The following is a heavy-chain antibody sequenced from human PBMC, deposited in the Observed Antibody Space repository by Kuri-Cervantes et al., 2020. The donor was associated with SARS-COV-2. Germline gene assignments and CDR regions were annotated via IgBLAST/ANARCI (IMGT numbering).Heavy chain of an antibody. J-gene: IGHJ6*03. V-gene: IGHV4-34*01. CDR2: INHSGST. CDR1: GGSFSGYY. Sequence: SETLSLTCAVYGGSFSGYYWSWIRQPPGKGLEWIGEINHSGSTNYNPSLKSRVTISVDTSKNQFSLKLSSVTAADTAVYYCARASWSSSSYYYMDAWGKGTTVTVSS. D-gene: IGHD6-6*01. CDR3: ARASWSSSSYYYMDA.